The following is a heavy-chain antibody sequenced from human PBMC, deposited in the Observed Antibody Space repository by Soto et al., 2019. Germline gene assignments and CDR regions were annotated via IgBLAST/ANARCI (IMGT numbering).Heavy chain of an antibody. J-gene: IGHJ4*02. Sequence: GASVKVSCKASGGTFSSYAISWVRQAPGQGLEWMGGIIPIFGTANYAQKFQGRVTITADESTSTAYMELSSLRSEDTAVYYCARVLPPYYYDSSGMFDYWGQGTLVTVSS. CDR3: ARVLPPYYYDSSGMFDY. D-gene: IGHD3-22*01. CDR2: IIPIFGTA. V-gene: IGHV1-69*13. CDR1: GGTFSSYA.